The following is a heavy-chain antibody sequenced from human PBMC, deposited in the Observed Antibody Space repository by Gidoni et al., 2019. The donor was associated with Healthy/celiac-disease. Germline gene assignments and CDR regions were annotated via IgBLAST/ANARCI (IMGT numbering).Heavy chain of an antibody. CDR1: GYTFTGSY. J-gene: IGHJ4*02. CDR2: INPNSGGT. V-gene: IGHV1-2*02. Sequence: QVQLVQSGAEVKKPGASVKVSCKASGYTFTGSYMHWVRQAPGQGLEWLGWINPNSGGTNYAQKFQGRVTMTRDTSISTAYMELSRLRSDDTAVYYCARTSGSFTMVRGSLYYFDYWGQGTLVTVSS. CDR3: ARTSGSFTMVRGSLYYFDY. D-gene: IGHD3-10*01.